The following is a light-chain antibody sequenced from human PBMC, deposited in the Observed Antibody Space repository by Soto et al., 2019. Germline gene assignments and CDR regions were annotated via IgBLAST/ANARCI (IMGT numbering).Light chain of an antibody. J-gene: IGKJ5*01. CDR2: GAS. CDR1: QTVSSN. Sequence: EVVLTQSPDTLSLSPGERATLSCRASQTVSSNLAWYQQKPGQAPRLLIYGASTRATGIPPRFSGSGSGADFTLTISSLEPEDFAVYYCQQRSEWPINFGQGTRLEIK. CDR3: QQRSEWPIN. V-gene: IGKV3-11*01.